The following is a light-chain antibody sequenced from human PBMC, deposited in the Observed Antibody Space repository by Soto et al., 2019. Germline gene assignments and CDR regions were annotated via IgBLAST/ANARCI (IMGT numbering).Light chain of an antibody. Sequence: EIVLTQSPATLSLSPGERATLSCRASQSVSSYLAWYQQKPGQAPRLLIYDASNRATGIPARFSGSGSGTVFTLTNISLEPEDFAFYSCKQQSNWPPGFTFGPGTKVDIK. CDR2: DAS. J-gene: IGKJ3*01. CDR1: QSVSSY. V-gene: IGKV3-11*01. CDR3: KQQSNWPPGFT.